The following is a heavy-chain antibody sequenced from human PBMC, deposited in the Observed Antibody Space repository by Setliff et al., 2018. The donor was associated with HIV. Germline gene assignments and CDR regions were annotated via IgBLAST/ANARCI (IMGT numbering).Heavy chain of an antibody. Sequence: GGSLRLSCDASGFTLSNYYMTWVRQAPGKGLEWVANINQNGREKYYVDSVKGRFTISRDNAKDSLYLQMNSLRGEDTAVYYCAGSRGYFVKADWGQGTLVTVSS. CDR3: AGSRGYFVKAD. CDR1: GFTLSNYY. V-gene: IGHV3-7*01. J-gene: IGHJ4*02. D-gene: IGHD3-22*01. CDR2: INQNGREK.